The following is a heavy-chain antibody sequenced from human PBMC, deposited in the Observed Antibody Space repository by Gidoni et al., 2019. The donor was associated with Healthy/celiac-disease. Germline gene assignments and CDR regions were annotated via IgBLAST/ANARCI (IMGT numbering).Heavy chain of an antibody. CDR2: ISAYNGNT. V-gene: IGHV1-18*01. CDR3: ARVKGSGNWDY. J-gene: IGHJ4*02. Sequence: QVQLAQSGSEVKKPGASVKVSRKASGYTVTSYGSSWVRQAPGQGLEWMGWISAYNGNTNYAQRLQGSVTMTTDTSTSTAYMELRSLRSDDKAGDCCARVKGSGNWDYWGQGTLVTVSS. D-gene: IGHD3-10*01. CDR1: GYTVTSYG.